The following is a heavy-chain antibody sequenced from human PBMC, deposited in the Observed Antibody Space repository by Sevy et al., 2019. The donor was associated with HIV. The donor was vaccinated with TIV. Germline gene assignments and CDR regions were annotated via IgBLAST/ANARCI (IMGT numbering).Heavy chain of an antibody. Sequence: ASVKVSCKASGYTFTSYGISWVRQAPGQGLEWMGWISAYNGNTNYAQKLQGRVTMTTDTSTSTAYMELRSLRSDDTAVYYCARARWYSSSPRYYYMDVWGKGTTVTVSS. CDR3: ARARWYSSSPRYYYMDV. CDR2: ISAYNGNT. V-gene: IGHV1-18*01. CDR1: GYTFTSYG. J-gene: IGHJ6*03. D-gene: IGHD6-6*01.